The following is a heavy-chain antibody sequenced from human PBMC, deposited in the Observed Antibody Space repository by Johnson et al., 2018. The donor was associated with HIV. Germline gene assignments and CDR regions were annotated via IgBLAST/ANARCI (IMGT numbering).Heavy chain of an antibody. CDR3: ARGSSGSFDL. D-gene: IGHD6-6*01. CDR1: GFTFTSYW. V-gene: IGHV3-66*01. J-gene: IGHJ3*01. CDR2: IYTGSDST. Sequence: VQLVESGGGVVQPGRSLRLSCVASGFTFTSYWMSWVRQAPGKGLEWVSVIYTGSDSTSYTDSVKDRFTISRDSSKNAVYLQMSSLRAEDTALYYCARGSSGSFDLWGRGTMVTVSS.